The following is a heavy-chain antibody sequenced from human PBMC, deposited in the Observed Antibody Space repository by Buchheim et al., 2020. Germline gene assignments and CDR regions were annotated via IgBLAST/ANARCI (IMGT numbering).Heavy chain of an antibody. CDR2: ISSSGSTI. D-gene: IGHD4-11*01. V-gene: IGHV3-48*03. CDR1: GFTFSGHE. J-gene: IGHJ6*02. Sequence: EVQLVESGGGLVQPGGSLRLSCAASGFTFSGHEMNWVRQAPGKGLEWVSYISSSGSTISYADSVKGRFTISRDNAKNSLYLQMNSLRAEDTAVYYCAREGYSNSGEDIISSFGLDVWGQGT. CDR3: AREGYSNSGEDIISSFGLDV.